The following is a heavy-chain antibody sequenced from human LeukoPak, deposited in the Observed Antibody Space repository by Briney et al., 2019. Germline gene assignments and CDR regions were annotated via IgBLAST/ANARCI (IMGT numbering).Heavy chain of an antibody. V-gene: IGHV3-64*01. CDR2: ISSNGGSV. D-gene: IGHD4-17*01. Sequence: GGSLRLSCAASGFTFTTYSMMSVRQAPGKGLEYVSAISSNGGSVHYANPVKGRFTISRDNSKNTLYLQTGSLRAEDMAVYYCARDLLRSDAFDIWGQGTMVTVSS. CDR1: GFTFTTYS. CDR3: ARDLLRSDAFDI. J-gene: IGHJ3*02.